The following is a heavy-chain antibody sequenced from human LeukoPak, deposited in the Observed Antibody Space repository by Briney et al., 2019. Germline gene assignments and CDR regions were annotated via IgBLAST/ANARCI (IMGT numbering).Heavy chain of an antibody. V-gene: IGHV4-59*01. Sequence: SETLSLTCTVSGGSISSYYWSRIRQPPGKGLEWIGYIYYSGSTNYNPSLKSRVTISVDTSKNQFSLKLSSVTAADTAVYYCAREAHYDYVWGSYRYFDYWGQGTLVTVSS. CDR1: GGSISSYY. CDR2: IYYSGST. J-gene: IGHJ4*02. D-gene: IGHD3-16*02. CDR3: AREAHYDYVWGSYRYFDY.